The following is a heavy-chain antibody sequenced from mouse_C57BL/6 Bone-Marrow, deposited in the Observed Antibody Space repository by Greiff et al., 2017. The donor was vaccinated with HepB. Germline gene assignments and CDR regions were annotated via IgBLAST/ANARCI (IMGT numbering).Heavy chain of an antibody. V-gene: IGHV1-75*01. D-gene: IGHD2-4*01. CDR1: GYTFTDYY. CDR2: IFPGSGST. J-gene: IGHJ2*01. CDR3: AREGGLRRAFDY. Sequence: QVQLKESGPELVKPGASVKISCKASGYTFTDYYINWVKQRPGQGLEWIGWIFPGSGSTYYNEKFKGKATLTVDKSSSTAYMLLSSLTSEDSAVYFCAREGGLRRAFDYWGQGTTLTVSS.